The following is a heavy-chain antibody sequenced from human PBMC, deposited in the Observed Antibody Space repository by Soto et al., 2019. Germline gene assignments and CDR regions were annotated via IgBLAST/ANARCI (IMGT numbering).Heavy chain of an antibody. Sequence: QVHLVESGGGVVQPGTSLRLSCAVSGFPFSTYGFHWVRQPPGKGLEWVAVIVSDGSAKYHADSVESRFTISRDNSKDTLYLQMNSLRAEDPAVYYCARGHAFGNENGFDIWGQGTMVTVSS. D-gene: IGHD1-1*01. CDR3: ARGHAFGNENGFDI. J-gene: IGHJ3*02. CDR2: IVSDGSAK. V-gene: IGHV3-33*01. CDR1: GFPFSTYG.